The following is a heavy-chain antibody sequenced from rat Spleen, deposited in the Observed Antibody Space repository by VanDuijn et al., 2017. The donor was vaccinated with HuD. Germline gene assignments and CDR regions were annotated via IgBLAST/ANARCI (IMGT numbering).Heavy chain of an antibody. V-gene: IGHV3-1*01. J-gene: IGHJ2*01. CDR2: ISYSGST. D-gene: IGHD1-4*01. CDR3: TRETGYNSYFDY. Sequence: DVQLQESGPGLVKPSQSLSLTCSVTGYSITNNYWGWIRKFPGNKMEWIGHISYSGSTNYNPSLKSRISITRDTSKNQFFLQLNSVTAEDTATYYCTRETGYNSYFDYWGQGVMVTVSS. CDR1: GYSITNNY.